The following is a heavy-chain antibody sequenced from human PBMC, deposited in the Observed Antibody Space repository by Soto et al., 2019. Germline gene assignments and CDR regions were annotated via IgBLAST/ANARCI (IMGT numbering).Heavy chain of an antibody. CDR1: GGSISSYY. J-gene: IGHJ6*02. Sequence: SETLSLTCTVSGGSISSYYWCWLRQPPGTGLAWIGYIYYSGSTNYNPSLKSRVTISVDTSKNLFSLKLSSVTAADTAVYYCARGEGYSRYYYYGMDVWGQGTTGTGS. V-gene: IGHV4-59*01. CDR2: IYYSGST. CDR3: ARGEGYSRYYYYGMDV. D-gene: IGHD5-18*01.